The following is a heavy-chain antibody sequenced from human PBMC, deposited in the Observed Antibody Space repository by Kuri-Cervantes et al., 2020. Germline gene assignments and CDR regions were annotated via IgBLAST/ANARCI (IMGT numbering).Heavy chain of an antibody. CDR3: AKDPEITMIVVALYYFDY. D-gene: IGHD3-22*01. V-gene: IGHV4-34*11. CDR2: IYNSGST. Sequence: GSLRLSCAAYGGSFSGYYWSWIRQPPGKGLEWIGYIYNSGSTNYNPSLKSRVTISVDKSKNQFSLKLSSVTAADTAVYYCAKDPEITMIVVALYYFDYWGQGTLVTVSS. J-gene: IGHJ4*02. CDR1: GGSFSGYY.